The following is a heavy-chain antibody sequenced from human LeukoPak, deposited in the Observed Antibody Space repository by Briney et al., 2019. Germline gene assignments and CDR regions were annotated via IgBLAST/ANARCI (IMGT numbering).Heavy chain of an antibody. V-gene: IGHV4-4*07. CDR1: GGSIGTYY. CDR3: ARVGLLAFDI. CDR2: IHITGRT. J-gene: IGHJ3*02. D-gene: IGHD2-21*02. Sequence: SETLSLTCTVSGGSIGTYYWSWIRQPAGKGLEWFGRIHITGRTNYNPSLKSRVAMSLDTSKNQFFLKLNSLTAADTAVYYCARVGLLAFDIWGQGTMVTVSS.